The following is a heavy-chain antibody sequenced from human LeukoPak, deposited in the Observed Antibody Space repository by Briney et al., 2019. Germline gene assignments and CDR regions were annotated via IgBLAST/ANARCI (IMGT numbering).Heavy chain of an antibody. CDR1: GFTFSSYA. Sequence: GGSLRLSCAASGFTFSSYAMNWVRQAPGKGLEWVSAISGSGITTYYADSVKGRFAISRDNSKSTLYLQMNTLRAEDTAVYYCAKGTFMVESSSSLPDYWGQGTLVTVSS. D-gene: IGHD6-6*01. CDR3: AKGTFMVESSSSLPDY. V-gene: IGHV3-23*01. J-gene: IGHJ4*02. CDR2: ISGSGITT.